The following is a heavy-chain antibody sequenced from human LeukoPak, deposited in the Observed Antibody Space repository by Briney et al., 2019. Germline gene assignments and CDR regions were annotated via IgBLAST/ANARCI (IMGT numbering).Heavy chain of an antibody. CDR3: ARKNYDKMDV. CDR1: GFTFNTYS. Sequence: PGGSLRLSCVGSGFTFNTYSMNWVRQAPGKGLECISYISVSGNSMQYADSVKGRFGISRDSAKNSLYLQMNNLRAEDTAVYYCARKNYDKMDVWGKGTTVTVSS. J-gene: IGHJ6*03. CDR2: ISVSGNSM. V-gene: IGHV3-48*01.